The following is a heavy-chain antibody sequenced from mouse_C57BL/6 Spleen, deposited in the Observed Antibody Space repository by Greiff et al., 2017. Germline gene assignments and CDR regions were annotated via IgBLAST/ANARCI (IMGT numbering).Heavy chain of an antibody. V-gene: IGHV5-15*04. CDR1: GFTFSDYG. D-gene: IGHD2-3*01. Sequence: EVKLEESGGGLVQPGGSLKLSCAASGFTFSDYGMAWVRQAPRKGPEWVAFISNLAYSIYYADTVTGRFTISRENAKNTLYLEMSSLRSEDTAMYYCARRGDGYSDYFDYWGQGTTLTVSS. J-gene: IGHJ2*01. CDR3: ARRGDGYSDYFDY. CDR2: ISNLAYSI.